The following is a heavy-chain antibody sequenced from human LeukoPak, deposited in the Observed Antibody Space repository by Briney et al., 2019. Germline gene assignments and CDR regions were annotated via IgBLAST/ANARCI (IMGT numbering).Heavy chain of an antibody. CDR3: AKSARATGSDGGSCYDY. Sequence: PGGSLRLSCAASGFTFSSYAMSWVRQAPGKGLQWVSSISGNIGTTYYADSVKGRFTISRDNSKNTLYLQMNSLRAEDTAVYYCAKSARATGSDGGSCYDYWGQGTLVTVSS. D-gene: IGHD2-15*01. V-gene: IGHV3-23*01. CDR2: ISGNIGTT. J-gene: IGHJ4*02. CDR1: GFTFSSYA.